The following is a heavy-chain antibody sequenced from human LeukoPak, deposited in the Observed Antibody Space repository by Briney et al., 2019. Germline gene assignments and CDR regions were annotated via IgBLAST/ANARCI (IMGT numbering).Heavy chain of an antibody. CDR1: GGTFSSYA. Sequence: SVTVSCKASGGTFSSYAISWVRQAPGQGLEWMGWIIPIFGTANYAQKFQGRVTITTDESTSTAYMELSSLRSEDTAVYYCARHCSSTSCYFDYWGQGTLVTVSS. CDR2: IIPIFGTA. D-gene: IGHD2-2*01. CDR3: ARHCSSTSCYFDY. V-gene: IGHV1-69*05. J-gene: IGHJ4*02.